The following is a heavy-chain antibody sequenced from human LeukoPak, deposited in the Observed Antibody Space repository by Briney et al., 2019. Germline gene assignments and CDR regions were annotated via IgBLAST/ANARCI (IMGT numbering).Heavy chain of an antibody. J-gene: IGHJ4*02. V-gene: IGHV1-2*04. CDR1: GYTFTSYA. CDR2: INPNSGGT. Sequence: ASVKVSCKASGYTFTSYAMNWVRQAPGQGLEWMGWINPNSGGTNYAQKFQGWVTMTRDTSISTAYMELSRLRSDDTAVHYCARDPSGVAAAYFDYWGQGTLVTVSS. CDR3: ARDPSGVAAAYFDY. D-gene: IGHD2-15*01.